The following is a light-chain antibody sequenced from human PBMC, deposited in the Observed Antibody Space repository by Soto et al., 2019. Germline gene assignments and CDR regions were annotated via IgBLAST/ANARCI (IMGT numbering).Light chain of an antibody. CDR2: GAS. CDR1: QSISSTS. V-gene: IGKV3-20*01. CDR3: QQYGSSPLT. J-gene: IGKJ1*01. Sequence: EIVLTQSPGPLSLSLGERATLSCRSSQSISSTSLAWYQQKPGQAPRLLIYGASTRATGIPDRFSGSESGTDFTLTISRLEPEDFAVYYCQQYGSSPLTLGQGTKVDIK.